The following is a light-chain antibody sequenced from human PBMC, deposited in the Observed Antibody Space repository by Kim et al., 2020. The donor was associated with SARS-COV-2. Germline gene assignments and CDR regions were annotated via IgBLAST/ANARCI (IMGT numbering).Light chain of an antibody. Sequence: QRVSISCSGSTSNIETNTVNWYQQLPGAAPKLLIHANSQRPSGVPDRFSGSRFGTSASLTISGLQSEDEADYFCAAWDDSPDGYVVFGGGTQLTVL. CDR1: TSNIETNT. CDR3: AAWDDSPDGYVV. CDR2: ANS. J-gene: IGLJ2*01. V-gene: IGLV1-44*01.